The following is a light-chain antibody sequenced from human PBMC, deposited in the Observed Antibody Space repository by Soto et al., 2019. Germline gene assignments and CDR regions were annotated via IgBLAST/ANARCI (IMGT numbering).Light chain of an antibody. Sequence: DVQVTQSPSFVSASVGDTVTFTCRASQGIGTWLAWYQQKPGKAPNLLIYGASNLQSGVPPRFSGSGLGTHFTLTIVSLQPEDFATYFCQQTNSFPVTFGQGTRLEI. J-gene: IGKJ5*01. V-gene: IGKV1D-12*01. CDR2: GAS. CDR3: QQTNSFPVT. CDR1: QGIGTW.